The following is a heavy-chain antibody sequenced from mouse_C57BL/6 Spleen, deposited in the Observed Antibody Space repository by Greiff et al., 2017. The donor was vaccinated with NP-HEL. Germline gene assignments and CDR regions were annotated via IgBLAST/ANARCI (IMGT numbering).Heavy chain of an antibody. CDR2: IYPGDGDT. V-gene: IGHV1-82*01. D-gene: IGHD3-2*02. CDR1: GYAFSSSW. J-gene: IGHJ2*01. CDR3: ARERDSSDFDY. Sequence: VQLQQSGPELVKPGASVKISCKASGYAFSSSWMNWVKQRPGKGLEWIGRIYPGDGDTNYNGKFKGKATLTADKSSSTAYMQLSSLTSEDSAVYFCARERDSSDFDYWGQGTTLTVSS.